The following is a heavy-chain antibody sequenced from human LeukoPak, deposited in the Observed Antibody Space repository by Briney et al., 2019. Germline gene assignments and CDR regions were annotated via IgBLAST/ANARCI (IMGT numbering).Heavy chain of an antibody. CDR1: GFTFSSHW. V-gene: IGHV3-74*01. J-gene: IGHJ4*02. CDR2: IKSDGSSI. D-gene: IGHD3-3*01. Sequence: GGSLRLSCAASGFTFSSHWMHWVRQAPGKGLVWVSRIKSDGSSISYADSVKGRFTISRDNAKNSLYLQMNSLRVEDTAVYYCARDGLDHYDFWSGSDSWGQGTLVTVSS. CDR3: ARDGLDHYDFWSGSDS.